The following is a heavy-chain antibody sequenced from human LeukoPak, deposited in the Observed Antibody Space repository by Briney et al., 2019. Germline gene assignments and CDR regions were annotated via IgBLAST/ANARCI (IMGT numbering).Heavy chain of an antibody. CDR1: GFTFNSDW. V-gene: IGHV3-7*01. D-gene: IGHD4-17*01. CDR3: ARDGAGYGYYMDV. J-gene: IGHJ6*03. CDR2: IKHDGGAK. Sequence: GGSLRLSCAASGFTFNSDWMSWGRQAPGEGLEWVHKIKHDGGAKYYVDSVKGRFTSSRDNAKNSLYLQMNSLRAEDTAVYYCARDGAGYGYYMDVWGKGTTVTVSS.